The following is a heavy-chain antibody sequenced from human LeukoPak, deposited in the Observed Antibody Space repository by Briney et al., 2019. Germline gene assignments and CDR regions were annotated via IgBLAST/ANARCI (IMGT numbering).Heavy chain of an antibody. J-gene: IGHJ4*02. V-gene: IGHV4-59*01. CDR3: ARVATVTTGFDY. CDR1: GGSISSYY. Sequence: SETLPLTCTVSGGSISSYYWSWIRQPPGKGLEWIGYIYYSGSTNYNPSLKSRVTISVDTSKNQFSLKLSSVTAADTAVYYCARVATVTTGFDYWGQGTLVTVSS. D-gene: IGHD4-17*01. CDR2: IYYSGST.